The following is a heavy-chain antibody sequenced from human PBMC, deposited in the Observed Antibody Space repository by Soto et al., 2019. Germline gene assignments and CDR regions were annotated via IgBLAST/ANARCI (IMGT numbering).Heavy chain of an antibody. CDR2: IYPGGST. J-gene: IGHJ4*02. D-gene: IGHD3-16*01. CDR3: ARGIGDVHFDY. CDR1: GGSISGYY. V-gene: IGHV4-59*13. Sequence: PSETLSLTCTVSGGSISGYYWGWIRQSPGKGLECIGYIYPGGSTNYNPSLKSRVTTSVDTSKSQFSLKLSSVIAADTAVYYCARGIGDVHFDYWGQGTVVTVSS.